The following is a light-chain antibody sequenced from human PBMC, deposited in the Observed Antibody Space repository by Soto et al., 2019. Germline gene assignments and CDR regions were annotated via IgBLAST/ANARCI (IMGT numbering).Light chain of an antibody. V-gene: IGLV2-14*01. CDR3: SSYTSSSTWV. Sequence: QSALTQPASVSGSPGQSITISCTGTSSDVGGYNYVSWYQQHPGKAPKLMIYEVSNRPSGVSNRFSGSKSGNRAYLTISGLQAEDEAEYYFSSYTSSSTWVFGGGTKLTVL. CDR2: EVS. CDR1: SSDVGGYNY. J-gene: IGLJ3*02.